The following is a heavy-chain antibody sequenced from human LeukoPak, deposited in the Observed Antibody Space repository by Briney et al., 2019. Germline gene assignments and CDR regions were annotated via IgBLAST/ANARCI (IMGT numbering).Heavy chain of an antibody. CDR1: GFIFNSFG. CDR2: ISYDGSNT. Sequence: GGSLRLSCAASGFIFNSFGMYWVRQAPGKALEWVAVISYDGSNTYYVASVKGRFTISRDNSKNTLYLQMNSLTTEDTAVYYCAKEGAGGSSYYFESWGQGTLVTVSS. V-gene: IGHV3-30*18. D-gene: IGHD2-15*01. J-gene: IGHJ4*02. CDR3: AKEGAGGSSYYFES.